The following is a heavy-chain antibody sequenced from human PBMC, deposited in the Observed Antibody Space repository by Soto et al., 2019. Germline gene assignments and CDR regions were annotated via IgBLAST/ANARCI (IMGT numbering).Heavy chain of an antibody. V-gene: IGHV3-11*05. CDR1: GFTFSDYY. J-gene: IGHJ6*02. Sequence: QVQLVESGGGLVKPGGSLRLSCAASGFTFSDYYMSWIRQAPGKGLEWVSYISSSSSHTNYADSVKGRFTISRDNAKNSLYLQMNSLRAEDTAVYYCARGTSGYSYGLNYYYYGMDVWGQGTTVTVSS. D-gene: IGHD5-18*01. CDR2: ISSSSSHT. CDR3: ARGTSGYSYGLNYYYYGMDV.